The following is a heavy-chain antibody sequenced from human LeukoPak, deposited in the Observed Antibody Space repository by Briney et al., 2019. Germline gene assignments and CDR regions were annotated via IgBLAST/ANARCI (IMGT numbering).Heavy chain of an antibody. D-gene: IGHD2-15*01. CDR2: INPSGGST. CDR1: GYTFTSYY. J-gene: IGHJ3*02. V-gene: IGHV1-46*01. Sequence: GASVKVSCKASGYTFTSYYMHWVRQAPGQGLEWMGIINPSGGSTSYAQKFQGRVTMTRDMSTSTVYMELSSLRSEDTAVYYCARDRVVVAVTDAFDIWGQGTMVTVSS. CDR3: ARDRVVVAVTDAFDI.